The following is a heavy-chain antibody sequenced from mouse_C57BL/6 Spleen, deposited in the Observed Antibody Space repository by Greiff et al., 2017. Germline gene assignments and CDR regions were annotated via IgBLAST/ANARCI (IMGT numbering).Heavy chain of an antibody. J-gene: IGHJ4*01. D-gene: IGHD2-2*01. CDR1: GFTFRSYA. CDR2: ISDGGSYT. CDR3: ARDRGYDPYYYAMDY. V-gene: IGHV5-4*01. Sequence: EVQVVESGGGLVKPGGSLKLSCAASGFTFRSYAMSWVRQTPEKRLEWVATISDGGSYTYYPDNVKGRFTISRDNAKNNLYLQMSHLKSKDTAMYYCARDRGYDPYYYAMDYWGQGTSVTVSS.